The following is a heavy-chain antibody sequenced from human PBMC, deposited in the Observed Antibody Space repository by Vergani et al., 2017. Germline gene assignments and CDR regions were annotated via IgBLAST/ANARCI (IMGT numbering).Heavy chain of an antibody. V-gene: IGHV1-3*01. CDR1: GYTFTTYA. Sequence: QVQLVQSGAEVKKPGSSVKVSCKASGYTFTTYAMHWVRQAPGQRLEWMGWINAGNGNTKYSQKFQGRVTMTRDTSTSTVYMELSSLRSEDTAVYYCARDSRLLAAGRECWGQGTLVTVSA. J-gene: IGHJ4*02. D-gene: IGHD6-13*01. CDR3: ARDSRLLAAGREC. CDR2: INAGNGNT.